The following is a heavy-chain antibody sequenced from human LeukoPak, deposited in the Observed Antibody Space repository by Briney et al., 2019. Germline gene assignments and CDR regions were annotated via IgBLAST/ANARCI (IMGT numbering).Heavy chain of an antibody. Sequence: SETLSLTCTVSGGSISSSSYYWGWIRQPPGKGLEWIGSIYYSGSTYYNPSLKSRVTISVDTFKNQFSLKLSSVTAADTAVYYCARRDRYSYGLGGFDYWGQGTLVTVSS. CDR2: IYYSGST. V-gene: IGHV4-39*01. J-gene: IGHJ4*02. D-gene: IGHD5-18*01. CDR3: ARRDRYSYGLGGFDY. CDR1: GGSISSSSYY.